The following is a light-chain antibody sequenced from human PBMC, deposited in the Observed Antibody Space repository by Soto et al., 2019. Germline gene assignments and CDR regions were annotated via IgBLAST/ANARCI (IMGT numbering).Light chain of an antibody. Sequence: DIQMTQSPSTLSASVGDRVTITCRASQSINNWLAWYQLKPGKAPTLLIYGASSLESGFPSRFSGSGSGTEFTLTISSLQPDDFGNYYCQHSTGYFGQGTKLELK. CDR1: QSINNW. CDR3: QHSTGY. J-gene: IGKJ2*01. CDR2: GAS. V-gene: IGKV1-5*03.